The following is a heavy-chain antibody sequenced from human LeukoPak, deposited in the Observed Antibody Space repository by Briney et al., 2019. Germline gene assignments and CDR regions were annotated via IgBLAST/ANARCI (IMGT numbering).Heavy chain of an antibody. CDR3: ARDYYDSSGYYRGLDY. CDR1: SGSITSSTYY. J-gene: IGHJ4*02. V-gene: IGHV4-39*07. D-gene: IGHD3-22*01. Sequence: SETLSLTCTVSSGSITSSTYYWGWIRQPPGKGLEWIGSIYFSGSTYYNPSLKSRVTISVDTSKNQFSLKLSSVTAADTAVYYCARDYYDSSGYYRGLDYWGQGTLVTVSS. CDR2: IYFSGST.